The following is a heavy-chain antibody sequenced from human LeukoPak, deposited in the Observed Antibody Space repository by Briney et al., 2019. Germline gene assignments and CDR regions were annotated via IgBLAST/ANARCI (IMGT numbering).Heavy chain of an antibody. CDR2: IYSSGST. D-gene: IGHD3-10*01. CDR3: ARGTSYGSGSYEYFDY. V-gene: IGHV4-61*02. CDR1: GGSITNPSYY. Sequence: SETLSLTCTVSGGSITNPSYYWSWIRQPAGKGLEWMGRIYSSGSTNYIPSLKSRVTLSIDTSKNQFSLKVNAVTAADTAVYYCARGTSYGSGSYEYFDYWGQGTLVTVSS. J-gene: IGHJ4*02.